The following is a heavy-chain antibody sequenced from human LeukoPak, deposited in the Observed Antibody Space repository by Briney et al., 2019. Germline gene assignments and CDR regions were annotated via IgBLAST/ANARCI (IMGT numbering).Heavy chain of an antibody. V-gene: IGHV3-21*01. CDR3: ARGGRDPEAYYYYYYMDV. CDR2: ISSSSSYI. Sequence: GGSLRLSCAASGFTFSSYSMNWVRQAPGKGLEWVSSISSSSSYIYYADSVKGRFTISRDNAKNSLYLQMNSLRAEDTAVYYCARGGRDPEAYYYYYYMDVWGKGTTVTVSS. J-gene: IGHJ6*03. CDR1: GFTFSSYS.